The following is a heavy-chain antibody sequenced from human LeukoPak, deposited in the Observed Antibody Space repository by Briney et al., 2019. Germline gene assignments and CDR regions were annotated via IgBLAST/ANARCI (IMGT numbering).Heavy chain of an antibody. J-gene: IGHJ6*02. D-gene: IGHD3-10*01. CDR3: ARGDYYGSGSRVYYYGMDV. V-gene: IGHV4-30-4*01. CDR1: GVSISSGDYY. CDR2: IYYSGST. Sequence: PSETLSLTCTVSGVSISSGDYYWSWLRQPPGKGLEWIGYIYYSGSTYYNPSLKSRVTISVDTSKNQFSLKLSSVTAADTAVYCCARGDYYGSGSRVYYYGMDVWGQGTTVTVSS.